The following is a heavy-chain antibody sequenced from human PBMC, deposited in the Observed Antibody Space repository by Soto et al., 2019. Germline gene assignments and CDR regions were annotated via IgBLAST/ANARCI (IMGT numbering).Heavy chain of an antibody. D-gene: IGHD3-10*01. V-gene: IGHV5-51*01. CDR3: ARNRLRQYYYGMDV. CDR1: GYSFANYW. CDR2: IYPGDSDT. Sequence: PGESLKISCQGSGYSFANYWIAWVRQMPGKGLEWVGVIYPGDSDTRYSPSFRGQVTISADKSISHVYLQWSSLKASDTAMYYCARNRLRQYYYGMDVWRQGTTVTVSS. J-gene: IGHJ6*02.